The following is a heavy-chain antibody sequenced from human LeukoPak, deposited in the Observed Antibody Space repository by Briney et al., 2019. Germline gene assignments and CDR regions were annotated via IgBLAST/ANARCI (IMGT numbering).Heavy chain of an antibody. D-gene: IGHD2-2*01. V-gene: IGHV4-59*01. CDR2: IYYSGST. CDR3: ARDYASTFYDYYGMDV. CDR1: VSSISSYY. Sequence: SETLSLTCTVSVSSISSYYWNWIRQPPGKGLEWIGYIYYSGSTNYNPSLKSRVTISVDTSKNQFSLKLSSVTAADTAVYYCARDYASTFYDYYGMDVWGKGTTVTVSS. J-gene: IGHJ6*04.